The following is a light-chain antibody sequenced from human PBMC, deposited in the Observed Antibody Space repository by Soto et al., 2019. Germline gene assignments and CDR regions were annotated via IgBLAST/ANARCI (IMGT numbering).Light chain of an antibody. CDR2: VAS. CDR1: QNINNY. V-gene: IGKV1-39*01. J-gene: IGKJ4*01. Sequence: DIQMTKSPSSLSASVGDRDTITCQASQNINNYLNWYQQKPGRATKLLINVASTLQSGVPSRFSGSGSGTDFTLAISSLQPEEFATYYCQQSSSTPQTVGEGTKVDIK. CDR3: QQSSSTPQT.